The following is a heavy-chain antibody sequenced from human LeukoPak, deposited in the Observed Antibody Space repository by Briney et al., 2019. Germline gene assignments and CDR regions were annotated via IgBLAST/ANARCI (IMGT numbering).Heavy chain of an antibody. CDR1: GFSFSSYT. J-gene: IGHJ4*02. CDR2: ISYSGDST. D-gene: IGHD3-10*01. V-gene: IGHV3-23*01. CDR3: AKLYGSGSYYPFDY. Sequence: PGGSLRLSCAASGFSFSSYTMNWVRQAPRKGLEWVSGISYSGDSTYYSDSVMGRFTISRDNSKNTVYLQMNSLRAEDTAVYYCAKLYGSGSYYPFDYWGQGTLVTVSS.